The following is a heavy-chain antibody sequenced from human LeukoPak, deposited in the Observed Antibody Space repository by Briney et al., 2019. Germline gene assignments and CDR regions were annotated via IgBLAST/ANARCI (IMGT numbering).Heavy chain of an antibody. CDR2: IYYSGST. CDR3: ARYYCSAANCPGIDY. J-gene: IGHJ4*02. Sequence: ASETLSLTCTVSGGSISSYYWSWIRQPPGKGLEWIGYIYYSGSTNYNPSLKSRLTISLDTSKNQFSLRLSSVTAADTAVYYCARYYCSAANCPGIDYWGQGTLVTVSS. CDR1: GGSISSYY. D-gene: IGHD2-15*01. V-gene: IGHV4-59*08.